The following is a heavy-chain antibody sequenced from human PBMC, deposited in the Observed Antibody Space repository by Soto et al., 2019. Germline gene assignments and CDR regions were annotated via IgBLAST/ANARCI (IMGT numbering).Heavy chain of an antibody. CDR1: GFTVSSNY. CDR3: ARAGTYYDFWSGYLPEYYYYYMDV. V-gene: IGHV3-53*04. Sequence: PGGFLRLSCAASGFTVSSNYMSWVRQAPGKGLEWVSVIYSGGSTYYADSVKGRFTISRHNSKNTLYLQMNSLRAEDTAVYYCARAGTYYDFWSGYLPEYYYYYMDVWGKGTTVTVSS. CDR2: IYSGGST. D-gene: IGHD3-3*01. J-gene: IGHJ6*03.